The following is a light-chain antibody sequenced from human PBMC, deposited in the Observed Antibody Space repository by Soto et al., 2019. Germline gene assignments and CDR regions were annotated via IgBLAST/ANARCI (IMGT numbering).Light chain of an antibody. Sequence: QMTQSPSSLSASIGDRVTITCRASQSISSWLAWYQQKPGKAPKLLIYKASTLKSGVPSRFSGSGSGTEFTLTISSLQPDDFATYYCQHYNSYSEAFGQGTKVDIK. CDR3: QHYNSYSEA. CDR2: KAS. V-gene: IGKV1-5*03. CDR1: QSISSW. J-gene: IGKJ1*01.